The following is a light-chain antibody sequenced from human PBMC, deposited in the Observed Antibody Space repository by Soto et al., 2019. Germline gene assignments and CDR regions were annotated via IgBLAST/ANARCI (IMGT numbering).Light chain of an antibody. CDR3: NSYAGSNNWV. CDR2: EVS. Sequence: QSVLTQPPSASGSPGQSVTISCTGTSSDVGGYNYVSWYQQHPGKVPKLMIYEVSKRPSGVPDRFSASKSGNTASLTVSGLQAEDEADYYCNSYAGSNNWVFGGGTKVTVL. J-gene: IGLJ3*02. V-gene: IGLV2-8*01. CDR1: SSDVGGYNY.